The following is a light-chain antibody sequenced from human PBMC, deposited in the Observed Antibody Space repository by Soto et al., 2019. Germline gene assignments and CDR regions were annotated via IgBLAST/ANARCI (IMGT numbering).Light chain of an antibody. V-gene: IGLV2-18*02. Sequence: SALNQPPSVSGSPGQSVTISCTGTSSDVGSYNGVSWYQQPPGTAPKLMIYDVSNRPSGVPDRFSGSKSGNTASLTISGLQAEDEADYYCSSYTRSSTYVFGTGTKVTVL. CDR3: SSYTRSSTYV. CDR2: DVS. J-gene: IGLJ1*01. CDR1: SSDVGSYNG.